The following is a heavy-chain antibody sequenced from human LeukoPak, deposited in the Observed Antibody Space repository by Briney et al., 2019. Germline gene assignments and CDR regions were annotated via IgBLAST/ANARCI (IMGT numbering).Heavy chain of an antibody. V-gene: IGHV3-9*03. Sequence: GGSLRLSCAASGFTFDDYAMHWVRQAPGKGLEWVSGISWNSGNIGYADSVKGRFTISRDNAKNSLYLQMNSLRAEDMALYYCAKSLTNGYSSGWPFDYWGQGTLVTVSP. D-gene: IGHD6-19*01. CDR3: AKSLTNGYSSGWPFDY. CDR2: ISWNSGNI. CDR1: GFTFDDYA. J-gene: IGHJ4*02.